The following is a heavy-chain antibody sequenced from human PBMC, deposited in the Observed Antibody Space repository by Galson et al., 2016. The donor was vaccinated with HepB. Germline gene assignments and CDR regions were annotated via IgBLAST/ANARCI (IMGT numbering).Heavy chain of an antibody. D-gene: IGHD6-13*01. CDR1: GASITIGGYY. CDR3: ARQQLIPHNWFDP. CDR2: IYYSGDT. J-gene: IGHJ5*02. V-gene: IGHV4-31*03. Sequence: PLSLTCSVSGASITIGGYYWSWIRRHPGKDLEWIGYIYYSGDTYYNPSLKSRVTMSVDTSKNQFSLGLTSVTAADTAVYYCARQQLIPHNWFDPWGQGTLVTVSS.